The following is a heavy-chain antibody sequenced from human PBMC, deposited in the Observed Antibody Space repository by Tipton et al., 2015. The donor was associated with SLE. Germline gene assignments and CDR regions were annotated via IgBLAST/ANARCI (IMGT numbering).Heavy chain of an antibody. D-gene: IGHD3-10*01. V-gene: IGHV3-49*04. CDR1: GFTFRDYA. J-gene: IGHJ4*02. Sequence: SLRLSCAVSGFTFRDYAINWVRQAPGKGLEWVGFIGSNTYGGTIEYAASVKGRFTISRDDSKSIAYLEMNSLKTEDTAVYYCTRPMVRGPEGNWGQGTLVTVSS. CDR3: TRPMVRGPEGN. CDR2: IGSNTYGGTI.